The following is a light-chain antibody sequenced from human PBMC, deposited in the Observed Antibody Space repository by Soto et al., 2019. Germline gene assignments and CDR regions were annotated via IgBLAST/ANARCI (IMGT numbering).Light chain of an antibody. Sequence: IQMTQSPSPLSASVGDRVTITCRASQSINKWVAWFQQKSGRAPKLLIYDAATLQSGVPSRFSGTGSGTDFSLTISSLQPEDFATYYCQQYNIGYTFGQGTKVDIK. CDR2: DAA. V-gene: IGKV1-5*01. J-gene: IGKJ2*01. CDR3: QQYNIGYT. CDR1: QSINKW.